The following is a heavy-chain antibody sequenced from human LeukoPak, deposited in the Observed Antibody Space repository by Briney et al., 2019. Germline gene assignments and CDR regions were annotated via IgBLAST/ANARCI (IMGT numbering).Heavy chain of an antibody. D-gene: IGHD5-24*01. V-gene: IGHV3-21*01. J-gene: IGHJ4*02. CDR3: AREGERWLSIDY. CDR1: GFTFSSYS. CDR2: ISSSTSYI. Sequence: GGSLRLSCAASGFTFSSYSMNWVRQAPGKGLEWVSSISSSTSYIYYADSVKGRFTVSRDNAKNSLYLQMNSLRAEDTAVYYCAREGERWLSIDYWGQGTLVTVSS.